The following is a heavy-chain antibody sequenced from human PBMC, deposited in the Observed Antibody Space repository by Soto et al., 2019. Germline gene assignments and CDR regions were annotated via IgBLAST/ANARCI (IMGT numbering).Heavy chain of an antibody. D-gene: IGHD3-3*01. Sequence: QITLKESGPTLVKPTETLTLTCTFSGFSLTTDRVLVGWVRQPPGKAPEWLACIYGDDDKRESPFLRSRLSITKDSSKNQVVLTLTNMDHVDTATYFCVHRTTITSFDAWGQGTMITVSS. CDR2: IYGDDDK. CDR1: GFSLTTDRVL. CDR3: VHRTTITSFDA. V-gene: IGHV2-5*02. J-gene: IGHJ3*01.